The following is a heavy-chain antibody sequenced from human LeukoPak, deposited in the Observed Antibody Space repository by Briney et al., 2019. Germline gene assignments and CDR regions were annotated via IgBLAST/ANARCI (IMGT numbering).Heavy chain of an antibody. D-gene: IGHD3-10*01. V-gene: IGHV1-69*05. Sequence: SVKVSCKASGGTFSSYAISWVRQAPGQGLEWMGGIIPIFGTANYAQKFQGRVTITTDESTSTAYMELSSLRSEDTAVYYCASAPYKQGYYYYMDVWGKGTTVTVSS. CDR2: IIPIFGTA. CDR3: ASAPYKQGYYYYMDV. J-gene: IGHJ6*03. CDR1: GGTFSSYA.